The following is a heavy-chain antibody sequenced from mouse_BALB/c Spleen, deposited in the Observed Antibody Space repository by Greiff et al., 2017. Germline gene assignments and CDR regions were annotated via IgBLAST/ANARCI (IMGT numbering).Heavy chain of an antibody. CDR3: ARSDYYGWFAY. J-gene: IGHJ3*01. CDR2: IFPGSGNT. D-gene: IGHD1-1*01. CDR1: GYSFTSYY. Sequence: VQLQQSGPELVKPGASVKISCKASGYSFTSYYIHWVKQRPGQGLEWIGWIFPGSGNTKYNEKFKGKATLTADTSSSTAYMQLSSLTSDDSAVYFCARSDYYGWFAYWGQGTLVTVSA. V-gene: IGHV1-66*01.